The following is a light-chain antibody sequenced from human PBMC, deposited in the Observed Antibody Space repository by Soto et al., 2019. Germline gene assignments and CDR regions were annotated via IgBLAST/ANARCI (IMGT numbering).Light chain of an antibody. CDR3: MRSLEAPRT. V-gene: IGKV2-28*01. J-gene: IGKJ1*01. CDR2: LGS. CDR1: QSLLKSNEYDY. Sequence: DIVMTQSPLSLPVTPGEPASISCRSSQSLLKSNEYDYLEWYLQKTGQSPQLLIYLGSNRASGVPDRFSGSGSGTDFTLKISRVVAEDVGVYYCMRSLEAPRTFGQGTKVEIK.